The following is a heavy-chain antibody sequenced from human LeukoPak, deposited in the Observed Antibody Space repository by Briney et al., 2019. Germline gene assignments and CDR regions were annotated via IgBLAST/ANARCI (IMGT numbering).Heavy chain of an antibody. J-gene: IGHJ4*02. CDR2: ISDSGTST. CDR3: AKGVSGYGSGRPFDY. D-gene: IGHD3-10*01. Sequence: GGSLRLSCAASGFTFSSYAMSWVRQAPGKGLEWVSLISDSGTSTYYPDSVKGRFTISRDNSKYTVYLQMKSLRAEDTAVYYCAKGVSGYGSGRPFDYWGQGTLVTVSS. CDR1: GFTFSSYA. V-gene: IGHV3-23*01.